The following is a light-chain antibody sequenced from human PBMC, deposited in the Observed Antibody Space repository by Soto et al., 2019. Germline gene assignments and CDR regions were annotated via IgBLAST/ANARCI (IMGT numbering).Light chain of an antibody. CDR3: QQYYNTIT. Sequence: DIVMTQSPDSLAVSLGERATINCKSSQSVLYSSNNLNYLAWYQQKPGQSPKLLIYWASTREAGVPDRFSGSGSGTDFTLTISSLQAEDVAIYYCQQYYNTITFGQGTRLEIK. J-gene: IGKJ5*01. V-gene: IGKV4-1*01. CDR1: QSVLYSSNNLNY. CDR2: WAS.